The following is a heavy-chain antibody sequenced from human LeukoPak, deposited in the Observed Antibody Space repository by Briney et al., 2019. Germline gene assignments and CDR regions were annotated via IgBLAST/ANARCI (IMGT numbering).Heavy chain of an antibody. D-gene: IGHD5-12*01. CDR3: ARDLGYSGFDWAP. V-gene: IGHV4-38-2*02. Sequence: GSLRLSCAASGFTFSSYGMHWVRQPPGKRLEWVGSISSSGNTYYNPTLKSRVTISVDTSKNLFSLNLTSVTAADAAVYYCARDLGYSGFDWAPWGQGTLVTVSS. CDR2: ISSSGNT. CDR1: GFTFSSYG. J-gene: IGHJ5*02.